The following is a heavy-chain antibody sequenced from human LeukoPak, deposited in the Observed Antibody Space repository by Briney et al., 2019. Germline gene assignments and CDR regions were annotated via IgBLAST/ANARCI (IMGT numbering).Heavy chain of an antibody. CDR2: ISGSGGST. V-gene: IGHV3-23*01. J-gene: IGHJ3*02. CDR3: AKGLYYDSSPDI. CDR1: GGSFSGYY. D-gene: IGHD3-22*01. Sequence: ETLSLTCAVYGGSFSGYYWSWVRQAPGKGLEWVSAISGSGGSTYYADSVKGRFTISRDNSKNTLYLQMNSLRAEDTAVYYCAKGLYYDSSPDIWGQGTMVTVSS.